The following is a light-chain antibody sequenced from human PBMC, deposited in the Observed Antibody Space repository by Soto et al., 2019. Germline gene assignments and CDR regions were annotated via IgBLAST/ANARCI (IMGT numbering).Light chain of an antibody. V-gene: IGKV3-20*01. CDR1: QGIKDY. CDR3: QQYGSSPQT. J-gene: IGKJ1*01. CDR2: GAS. Sequence: EIVMTQSPATLSVSPGERATLSCRASQGIKDYVAWFQQKPGQAPRLLIYGASSRATGIPDRFSGSGSGTDFTLTINRLEPEDFAVYYCQQYGSSPQTFGPGTKVE.